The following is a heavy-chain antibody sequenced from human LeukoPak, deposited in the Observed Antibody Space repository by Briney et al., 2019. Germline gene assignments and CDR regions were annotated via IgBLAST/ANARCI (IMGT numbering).Heavy chain of an antibody. CDR2: INPNNGGT. V-gene: IGHV1-2*02. J-gene: IGHJ5*02. CDR1: GYTFTGYY. Sequence: GASVKVSCKASGYTFTGYYIHWVRLAPGQGLEWMGWINPNNGGTNYAQKFQGRVTVTKDTSISTAYMELSRLISDDTAVYYCARGDVIFGYDPWGQGTLVTVSS. D-gene: IGHD3-3*01. CDR3: ARGDVIFGYDP.